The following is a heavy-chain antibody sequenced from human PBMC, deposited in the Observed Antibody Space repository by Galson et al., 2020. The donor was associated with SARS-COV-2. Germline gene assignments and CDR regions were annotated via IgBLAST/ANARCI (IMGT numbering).Heavy chain of an antibody. J-gene: IGHJ4*02. Sequence: GGSLRLSCAASGFTFSSYAMHWVRQAPGKGLEWVAVISYDGSNKYYADSVKGRFTISRDNSKNTLYLQMNSLRAEDTAVYYCARARYSSSRGPWEWELLVGFDYWGQGTLVTVSS. CDR2: ISYDGSNK. CDR1: GFTFSSYA. V-gene: IGHV3-30*04. D-gene: IGHD6-13*01. CDR3: ARARYSSSRGPWEWELLVGFDY.